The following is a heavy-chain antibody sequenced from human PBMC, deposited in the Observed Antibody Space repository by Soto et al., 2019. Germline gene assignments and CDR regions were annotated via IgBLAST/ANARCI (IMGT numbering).Heavy chain of an antibody. CDR2: IKSKADGGTT. J-gene: IGHJ6*02. V-gene: IGHV3-15*07. D-gene: IGHD3-16*01. Sequence: GGSLRLSCEASGFPFSDAWINWVRQAPGKGLEWVGRIKSKADGGTTDFAAPVRGRFAITRDDSRNMIYMQMNSLNTEDTAVYYCARRLNNMDVWGQGTTVTVSS. CDR1: GFPFSDAW. CDR3: ARRLNNMDV.